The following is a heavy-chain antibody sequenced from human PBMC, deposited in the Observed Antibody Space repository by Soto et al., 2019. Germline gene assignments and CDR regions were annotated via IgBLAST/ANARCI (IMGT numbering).Heavy chain of an antibody. CDR2: ISYDGRDI. Sequence: QVQLVESGGGVVQPGRSLRLSCAASGFIFSTYGMHWVRQAPGKGLEWVAVISYDGRDILYADSVKGRFTISRADSKNTLYLQKNSLRAEDTAMYYCVQDRYYDSSGYYPSYWGQGTLVTVSS. D-gene: IGHD3-22*01. CDR3: VQDRYYDSSGYYPSY. CDR1: GFIFSTYG. V-gene: IGHV3-30*18. J-gene: IGHJ4*02.